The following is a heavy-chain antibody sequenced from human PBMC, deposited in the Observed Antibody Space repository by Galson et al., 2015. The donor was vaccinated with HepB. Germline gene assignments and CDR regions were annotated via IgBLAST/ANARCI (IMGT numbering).Heavy chain of an antibody. J-gene: IGHJ6*02. CDR2: ISAYNGNT. Sequence: SVKVSCKASGYTFTSYGISWVRQAPGQGLEWMGWISAYNGNTNYAQKLQGRVTMTTDTSTSTAYMELRSLRSDDTAVYYCARALTEGFLEWLTLYYYYGMDVWGQGTTVTVSS. CDR1: GYTFTSYG. D-gene: IGHD3-3*01. CDR3: ARALTEGFLEWLTLYYYYGMDV. V-gene: IGHV1-18*04.